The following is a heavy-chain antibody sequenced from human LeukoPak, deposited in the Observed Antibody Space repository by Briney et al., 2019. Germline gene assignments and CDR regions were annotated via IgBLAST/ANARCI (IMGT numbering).Heavy chain of an antibody. V-gene: IGHV1-2*02. CDR3: ARASSSWFPGY. Sequence: ASVKVSCKASGYTFTGYDIHWMRQAPGQGLEWMGWINPNSGDTNYAQRFQGMVAMTRDTSISTANMELSRLGSDDTAVYYCARASSSWFPGYWGQGTLVTVSS. D-gene: IGHD6-13*01. CDR1: GYTFTGYD. J-gene: IGHJ4*02. CDR2: INPNSGDT.